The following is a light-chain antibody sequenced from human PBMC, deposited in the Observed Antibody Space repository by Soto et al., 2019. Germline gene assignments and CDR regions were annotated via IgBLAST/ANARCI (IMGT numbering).Light chain of an antibody. V-gene: IGLV2-14*01. CDR1: SSDIGAYNH. CDR2: SVS. Sequence: QSALTQPASVSGSPGRSITISCSGSSSDIGAYNHVAWFQQFPGKTPKLVIYSVSDRPSGVSYRFSGSKSGNTASLTISGLQADDEADYYCISYTVSRSYVFGTGTTLTVL. CDR3: ISYTVSRSYV. J-gene: IGLJ1*01.